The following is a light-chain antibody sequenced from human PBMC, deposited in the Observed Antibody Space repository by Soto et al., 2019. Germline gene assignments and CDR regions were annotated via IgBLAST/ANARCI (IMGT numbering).Light chain of an antibody. J-gene: IGLJ2*01. CDR2: EVN. CDR3: TSYAAGKNVV. Sequence: QSVLTQPPSASGSPGQSVTISCTGTSSDVGNYNYVSWYQQYPGKAPKLMIYEVNKRPSGVPDRFSGSKSGKTASLTVSGLQAADEADYYCTSYAAGKNVVFGGGTQLTVL. CDR1: SSDVGNYNY. V-gene: IGLV2-8*01.